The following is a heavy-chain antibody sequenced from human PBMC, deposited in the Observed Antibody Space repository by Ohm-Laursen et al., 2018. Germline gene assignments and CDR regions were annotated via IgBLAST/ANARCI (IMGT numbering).Heavy chain of an antibody. J-gene: IGHJ4*02. Sequence: SLRLSCAASGFTFSDYYMNWIRQAPGKGLEWVSHISSSGSSIDDADFVKGRFTISRDNAKNSLYLQMNSLRAEDTAVYYCAKGGSGSYRTSDHWGQGTLVTVSS. CDR2: ISSSGSSI. V-gene: IGHV3-11*01. D-gene: IGHD1-26*01. CDR3: AKGGSGSYRTSDH. CDR1: GFTFSDYY.